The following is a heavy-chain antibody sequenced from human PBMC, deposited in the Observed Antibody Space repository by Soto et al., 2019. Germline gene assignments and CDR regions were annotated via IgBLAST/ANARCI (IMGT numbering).Heavy chain of an antibody. D-gene: IGHD6-19*01. CDR3: ARERIAVAGTGRGDYMDV. J-gene: IGHJ6*03. V-gene: IGHV4-31*03. Sequence: QVQLQESGPGLVKPSQTLSLTCTVSGGSISSGGYYWSWIRQHPGKGLEWIGYIYYSGSTYYNPSLKSRVTISVDTSKNQCSLKLSSVTAADTAVYYCARERIAVAGTGRGDYMDVWGKGTTVTVSS. CDR2: IYYSGST. CDR1: GGSISSGGYY.